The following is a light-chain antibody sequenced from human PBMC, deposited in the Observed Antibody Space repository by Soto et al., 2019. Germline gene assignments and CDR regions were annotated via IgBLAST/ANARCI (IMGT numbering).Light chain of an antibody. CDR3: SSYTSSSTVV. J-gene: IGLJ2*01. V-gene: IGLV2-14*01. CDR1: SSDVGGYKY. Sequence: QSALTQPASVSGSPGQSITISCTGTSSDVGGYKYVSWYQQHPGKAPKLLIYDVTNRPSGFSNRFSGSNSGNTASLTISGLEAEDEADYYCSSYTSSSTVVFGGGTKLTVL. CDR2: DVT.